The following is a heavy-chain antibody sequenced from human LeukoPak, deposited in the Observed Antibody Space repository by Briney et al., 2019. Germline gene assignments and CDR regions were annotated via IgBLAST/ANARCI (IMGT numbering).Heavy chain of an antibody. CDR2: IYYSGST. V-gene: IGHV4-30-4*01. CDR1: RDSISSGDYY. J-gene: IGHJ1*01. Sequence: SSQTLSLTCTVSRDSISSGDYYWSWIRQPPGKGLEWIGYIYYSGSTYYNPSLKSRLTISVDASKNQFSLRLNSVTAADTAVYYCVRAAPGIAPLFQHRGQGTLVTVSS. D-gene: IGHD6-13*01. CDR3: VRAAPGIAPLFQH.